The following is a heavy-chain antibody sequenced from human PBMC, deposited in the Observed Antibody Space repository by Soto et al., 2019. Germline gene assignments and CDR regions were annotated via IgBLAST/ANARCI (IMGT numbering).Heavy chain of an antibody. J-gene: IGHJ4*02. Sequence: QGQLVQSGTEVKEPGSSVAVSCQASAGTFNNHSLSWVRQAPGQGLEWMGRSIPILGRADYSQKFQGRLTLTVDKSTSTADMELSSLTSEDTAVYYCAIDIGYFDFWAQGTLVTVSS. CDR2: SIPILGRA. CDR1: AGTFNNHS. D-gene: IGHD2-15*01. V-gene: IGHV1-69*02. CDR3: AIDIGYFDF.